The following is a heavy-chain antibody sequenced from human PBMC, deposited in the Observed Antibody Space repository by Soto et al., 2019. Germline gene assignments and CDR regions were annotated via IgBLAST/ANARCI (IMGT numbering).Heavy chain of an antibody. CDR1: GGSISSGDYY. CDR2: IYYSGST. V-gene: IGHV4-30-4*01. D-gene: IGHD5-18*01. J-gene: IGHJ5*02. CDR3: ARGGTAKGRAIDP. Sequence: QVQLQESGPGLVKPSQTLSLTCTVSGGSISSGDYYWSWIRQPPGKGLEWIGYIYYSGSTYYNPSLTSRVTISVDTSKNQFSLKLSSVTAADTAVYYCARGGTAKGRAIDPWGQGTLVTVSS.